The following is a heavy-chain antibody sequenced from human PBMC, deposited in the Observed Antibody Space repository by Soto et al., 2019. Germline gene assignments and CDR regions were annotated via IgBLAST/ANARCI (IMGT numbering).Heavy chain of an antibody. J-gene: IGHJ4*02. D-gene: IGHD4-17*01. CDR1: GFTFSSYA. CDR2: ISGSGGST. V-gene: IGHV3-23*01. CDR3: AKGEHYGDYEDLYFDY. Sequence: GGSLRLSCAASGFTFSSYAMSWVRQAPGKGLEWVSAISGSGGSTYHADSVKGRFTISRDNSKNTLYLQMNSLRAEDTAVYYCAKGEHYGDYEDLYFDYWGQGTLVTVSS.